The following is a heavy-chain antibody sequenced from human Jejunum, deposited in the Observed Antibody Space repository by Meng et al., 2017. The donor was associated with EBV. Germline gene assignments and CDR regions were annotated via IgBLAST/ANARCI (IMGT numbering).Heavy chain of an antibody. CDR2: TYYRSKWYN. Sequence: LHQSGPGLVKPSQTPPLPCAISGDSVSSNSAAWNWIRQSPSRGLEWLGRTYYRSKWYNDYAQSVKSRLTINPDTSKNQFSLQLNSVTPEDTAVYFCARETTGGYYFDYWGQGTLVTVSS. CDR1: GDSVSSNSAA. D-gene: IGHD1-1*01. J-gene: IGHJ4*02. CDR3: ARETTGGYYFDY. V-gene: IGHV6-1*01.